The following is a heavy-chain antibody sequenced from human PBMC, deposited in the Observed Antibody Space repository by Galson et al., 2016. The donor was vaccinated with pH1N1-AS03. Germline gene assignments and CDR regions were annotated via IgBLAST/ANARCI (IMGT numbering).Heavy chain of an antibody. CDR2: IYPGDSDA. J-gene: IGHJ4*01. Sequence: QSGAEVKKPGESLKISCKGSGYNFGNFWIGWVRQKPGKGLEWMGIIYPGDSDARYSPPFQGQVTFSADKSINTAYLQWSGLKASDTAMYYCTLSQYCSGGTCQHDLDHWGQGPLVTVSS. V-gene: IGHV5-51*01. D-gene: IGHD2-15*01. CDR1: GYNFGNFW. CDR3: TLSQYCSGGTCQHDLDH.